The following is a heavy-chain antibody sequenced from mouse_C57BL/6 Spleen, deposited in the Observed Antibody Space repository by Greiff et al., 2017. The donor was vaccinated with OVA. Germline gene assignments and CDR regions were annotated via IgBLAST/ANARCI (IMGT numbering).Heavy chain of an antibody. V-gene: IGHV1-52*01. CDR1: GYTFTSYW. Sequence: QVQLQQPGAELVRPGSSVKLSCKASGYTFTSYWMHWVKQRPIQGLEWIGNIDPSDSETHYNQKFKDKATLTVDKSSSTAYMQLSSLTSEDSAVYYCARGEGLRPFAYWGKGTLVTVSA. CDR3: ARGEGLRPFAY. J-gene: IGHJ3*01. D-gene: IGHD2-4*01. CDR2: IDPSDSET.